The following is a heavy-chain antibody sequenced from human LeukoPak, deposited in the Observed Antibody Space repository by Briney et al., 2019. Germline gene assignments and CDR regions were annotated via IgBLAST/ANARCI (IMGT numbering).Heavy chain of an antibody. CDR3: ARRAGAYSHPYDY. D-gene: IGHD4/OR15-4a*01. V-gene: IGHV3-53*01. CDR2: IYSDNT. J-gene: IGHJ4*02. CDR1: GFTVSSNS. Sequence: RGSLRLSCTVPGFTVSSNSMSWVRQAPGRGLEWVSFIYSDNTHYSDSVKGRFTISRDNSKNTLYLQMNSLRAEDTAVYYCARRAGAYSHPYDYWGQGTLVTVSS.